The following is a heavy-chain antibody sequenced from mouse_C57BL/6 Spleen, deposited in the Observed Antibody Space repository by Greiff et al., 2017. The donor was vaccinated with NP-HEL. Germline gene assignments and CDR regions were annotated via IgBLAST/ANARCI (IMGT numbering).Heavy chain of an antibody. CDR2: IYPGSGST. D-gene: IGHD1-1*01. J-gene: IGHJ1*03. CDR3: AIGVYAWYFDV. CDR1: GYTFTSYW. V-gene: IGHV1-55*01. Sequence: QVQLQQPGAELVKPGASVKMSCKASGYTFTSYWITWVKQRPGQGLEWIGDIYPGSGSTNYNQKFKGKATLTVDKSSSTAYMQLSSLTSEDSAVYYCAIGVYAWYFDVWGTGTTVTVSS.